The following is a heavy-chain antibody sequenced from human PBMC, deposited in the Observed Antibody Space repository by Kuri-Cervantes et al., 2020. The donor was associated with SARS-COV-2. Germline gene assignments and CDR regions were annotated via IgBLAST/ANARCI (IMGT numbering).Heavy chain of an antibody. J-gene: IGHJ6*03. CDR2: INPNSGGT. CDR3: ARGYCSSTSRHYYYYYMDV. Sequence: ASVKVSCKASGYTFTGYYIHWVRQAPGQGPEWMGWINPNSGGTNYAQKFQGRVTMTRDTSISTAYMELSRLRSDDTAVYYCARGYCSSTSRHYYYYYMDVWGKGTTVTVSS. CDR1: GYTFTGYY. V-gene: IGHV1-2*02. D-gene: IGHD2-2*01.